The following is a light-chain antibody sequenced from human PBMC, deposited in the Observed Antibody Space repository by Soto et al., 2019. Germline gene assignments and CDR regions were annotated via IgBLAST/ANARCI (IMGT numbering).Light chain of an antibody. CDR2: EVS. J-gene: IGLJ2*01. CDR3: SSYGGSNNLI. V-gene: IGLV2-8*01. Sequence: QSALTQPPSASGSPGQSVTISCTGTSSDVGGYNYVSWYQQHPGRAPKLMIYEVSKRPSGVPDRFSGSKSGNTASLTVSGLQAEDAADYYCSSYGGSNNLIFGGGTKLTV. CDR1: SSDVGGYNY.